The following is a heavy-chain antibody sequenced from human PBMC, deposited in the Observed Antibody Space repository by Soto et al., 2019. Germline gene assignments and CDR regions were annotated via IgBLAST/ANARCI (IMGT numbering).Heavy chain of an antibody. J-gene: IGHJ5*02. V-gene: IGHV4-39*01. D-gene: IGHD3-10*01. Sequence: SETLSLTCTVSGGSISSSRYYWGWIRQPPGKGLEWIGRIYYSGSTYYNPSLKSRVTISVDTSKNQFSLKLSSVTAADTAVYYCTNSNWFDPWGQGTQVTVS. CDR1: GGSISSSRYY. CDR3: TNSNWFDP. CDR2: IYYSGST.